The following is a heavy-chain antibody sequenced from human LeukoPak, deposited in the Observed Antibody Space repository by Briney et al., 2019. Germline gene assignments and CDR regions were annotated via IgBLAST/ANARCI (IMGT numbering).Heavy chain of an antibody. Sequence: GASVKVSCKASGYSFTTYDINWVRQAPGQGLEWMGWMRPKKSDTGYGRKFQDRVTLTWNISTDTAYMELNSLTAEDTAVYFCAGGPPEDTSSGYWGQGTLVTVSS. CDR1: GYSFTTYD. D-gene: IGHD3-22*01. CDR2: MRPKKSDT. V-gene: IGHV1-8*01. J-gene: IGHJ4*02. CDR3: AGGPPEDTSSGY.